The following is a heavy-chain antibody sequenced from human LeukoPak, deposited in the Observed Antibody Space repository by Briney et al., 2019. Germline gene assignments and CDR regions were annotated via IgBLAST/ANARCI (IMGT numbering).Heavy chain of an antibody. CDR3: TTAPQWLGWNYFDY. D-gene: IGHD6-19*01. V-gene: IGHV3-15*01. CDR2: IKSKTDGGTT. J-gene: IGHJ4*02. Sequence: GGSLRLSCAASGFTFSNAWMSWVRQAPGKGLEWVGRIKSKTDGGTTDYAAPVKGRFTISRDDSKNTLYLHMNSLKTEDTAVYYCTTAPQWLGWNYFDYWGQGTLVTVSS. CDR1: GFTFSNAW.